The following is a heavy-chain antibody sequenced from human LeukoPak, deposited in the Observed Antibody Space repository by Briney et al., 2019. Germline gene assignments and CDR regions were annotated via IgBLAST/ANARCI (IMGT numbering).Heavy chain of an antibody. V-gene: IGHV6-1*01. CDR1: GDSLSNNNVA. J-gene: IGHJ4*02. Sequence: SQTLSLTLALSGDSLSNNNVAWNWVRQSPSRGLEWLASIYYRPKFNTDYAVLVKRLIAINSDTTKYLCSLLLSSPTPELTVYYYWARGSDSSCDNSGQGNLVTVSS. D-gene: IGHD6-13*01. CDR2: IYYRPKFNT. CDR3: ARGSDSSCDN.